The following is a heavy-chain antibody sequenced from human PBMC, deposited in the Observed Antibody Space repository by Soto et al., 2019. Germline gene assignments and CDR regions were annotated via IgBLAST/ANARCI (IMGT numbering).Heavy chain of an antibody. J-gene: IGHJ6*02. D-gene: IGHD3-9*01. CDR2: ISTDGSKK. CDR1: GFTFSLCA. V-gene: IGHV3-30-3*01. Sequence: EQLVESGGGVVQPGRSLRLSCAASGFTFSLCAMHWVRQAPGKGLEWVAVISTDGSKKYHADSVKGRFTISRDNSQNTVYLQMNSLRGGDTARYYCAGGDMLPGDRSRHYYGMDVWGQGTTVTVSS. CDR3: AGGDMLPGDRSRHYYGMDV.